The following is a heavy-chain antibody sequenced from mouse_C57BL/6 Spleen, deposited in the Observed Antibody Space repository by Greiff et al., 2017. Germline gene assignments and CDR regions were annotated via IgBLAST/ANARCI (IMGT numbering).Heavy chain of an antibody. V-gene: IGHV1-81*01. D-gene: IGHD1-1*01. CDR3: ARAGDYYYGSSPAWSAY. CDR1: GYTFTSYG. Sequence: VQLQQSGAELARPGASVKLSCKASGYTFTSYGISWVKQRTGQGLEWIGEIYPRSGNTYYNEKFKGKATLTADKSSSTAYMELRSLTSEDSAVYFCARAGDYYYGSSPAWSAYWGQGTLVTVSA. CDR2: IYPRSGNT. J-gene: IGHJ3*01.